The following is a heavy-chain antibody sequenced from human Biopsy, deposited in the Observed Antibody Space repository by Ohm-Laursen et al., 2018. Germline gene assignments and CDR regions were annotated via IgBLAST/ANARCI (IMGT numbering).Heavy chain of an antibody. D-gene: IGHD3-22*01. V-gene: IGHV3-11*01. CDR2: ISARDGVV. CDR1: GGSISSYY. J-gene: IGHJ6*02. CDR3: AIGKYKDFSTGLPRPYHYTLDF. Sequence: LSLTCTVSGGSISSYYWSWIRQAPGKGLEWIAYISARDGVVYYADSVKGRFTISRDNTNNSLYLQMTSLRPEDTAVFYCAIGKYKDFSTGLPRPYHYTLDFWGQGTTVTVSS.